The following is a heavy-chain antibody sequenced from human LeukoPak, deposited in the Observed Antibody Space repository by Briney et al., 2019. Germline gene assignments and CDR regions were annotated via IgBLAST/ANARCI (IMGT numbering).Heavy chain of an antibody. CDR1: GGSISSYY. V-gene: IGHV4-59*01. CDR2: IYYSGST. Sequence: PSETLSLTCTVSGGSISSYYWSWIRQPPGKGLEWIGYIYYSGSTNYNPSLKSRVTISVDTSKNQFSLKLSSVTAADTAVYYCARGRYSSGWYLEDCWGQGTLVTVSS. D-gene: IGHD6-19*01. J-gene: IGHJ4*02. CDR3: ARGRYSSGWYLEDC.